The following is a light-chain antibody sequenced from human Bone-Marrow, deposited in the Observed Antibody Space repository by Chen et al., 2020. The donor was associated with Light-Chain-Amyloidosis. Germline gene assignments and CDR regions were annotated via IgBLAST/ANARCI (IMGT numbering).Light chain of an antibody. Sequence: SYVLTQPHSVSVAPGQTATIACGGNNIGSTSVHWYQQTPGQAPLLVVYDDSDRPSGIPERLSGSNSGNTATLTISRVEAGDEADYYCQVWDRSSDRPVFGGGTKLTVL. J-gene: IGLJ3*02. CDR2: DDS. CDR1: NIGSTS. CDR3: QVWDRSSDRPV. V-gene: IGLV3-21*02.